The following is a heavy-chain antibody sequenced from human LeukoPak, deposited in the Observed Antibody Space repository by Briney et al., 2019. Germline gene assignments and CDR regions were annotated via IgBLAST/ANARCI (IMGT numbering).Heavy chain of an antibody. Sequence: GGSLRLSCAASGFSFTSYSMAWVRLVPGKGLGWEWVSSISSSGANTYYADSVRGRFTFSTDNSRYTLYLQMNSLRPDDTAIYYCARDIRESGSYGWFDSWGQGTLVTVSS. CDR2: ISSSGANT. CDR1: GFSFTSYS. V-gene: IGHV3-23*01. CDR3: ARDIRESGSYGWFDS. J-gene: IGHJ5*01. D-gene: IGHD3-10*01.